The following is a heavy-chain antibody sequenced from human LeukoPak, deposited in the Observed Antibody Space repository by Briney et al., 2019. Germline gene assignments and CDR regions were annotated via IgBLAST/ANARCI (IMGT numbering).Heavy chain of an antibody. Sequence: LSGGSLRLSCAASGFTFSGYAMTWVRQAPGRGLEWVSTISGGGGSTYYADSVKGRFTISRDNSKNTLYLQMNSLGADDTALYYCAKVKGGSGSLDYWGQGTLVTVSS. J-gene: IGHJ4*02. CDR2: ISGGGGST. V-gene: IGHV3-23*01. CDR1: GFTFSGYA. CDR3: AKVKGGSGSLDY. D-gene: IGHD3-10*01.